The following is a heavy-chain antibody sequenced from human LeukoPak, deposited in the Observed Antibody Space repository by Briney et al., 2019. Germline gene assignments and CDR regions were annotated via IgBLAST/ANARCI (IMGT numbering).Heavy chain of an antibody. CDR3: ARVRYFGWFDP. Sequence: GASVKVSCKASGYTFTSYYMHWVRQAPGQGLEWMGIINPSGGSTSYAQKFQGRVTMTRDMSTSTVYMELSSLRSEDTAVYYCARVRYFGWFDPWGQGTLVTVSS. CDR2: INPSGGST. J-gene: IGHJ5*02. CDR1: GYTFTSYY. D-gene: IGHD3-9*01. V-gene: IGHV1-46*01.